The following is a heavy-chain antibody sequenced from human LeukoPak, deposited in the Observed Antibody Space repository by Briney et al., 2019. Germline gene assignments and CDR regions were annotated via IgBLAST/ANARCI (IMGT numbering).Heavy chain of an antibody. CDR1: GVSISSYY. D-gene: IGHD3-9*01. CDR2: IYYSGST. CDR3: ASSSRDILTGYPINPFDY. Sequence: SETLSLTCSVSGVSISSYYWSWLRQPPGKGLEGSGYIYYSGSTNYNPSLKSRDTISVDTSKNQFSLKLSSVTAADTAVYYCASSSRDILTGYPINPFDYWGQGTLVTVSS. J-gene: IGHJ4*02. V-gene: IGHV4-59*01.